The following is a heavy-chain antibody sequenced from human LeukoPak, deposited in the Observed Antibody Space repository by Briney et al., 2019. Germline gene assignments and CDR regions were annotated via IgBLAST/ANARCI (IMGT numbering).Heavy chain of an antibody. CDR1: GFTFSSYG. CDR3: ARDQQETMVRGLGYYYYGMDV. J-gene: IGHJ6*02. D-gene: IGHD3-10*01. V-gene: IGHV3-30*03. Sequence: GRSLRLSCAASGFTFSSYGMHWVRQAPGKGLEWVAVISYDGSNKYYADSVKGRFTISRDNSKNTLYLQMNSLRAEDTAVYYCARDQQETMVRGLGYYYYGMDVWGQGTTVTVSS. CDR2: ISYDGSNK.